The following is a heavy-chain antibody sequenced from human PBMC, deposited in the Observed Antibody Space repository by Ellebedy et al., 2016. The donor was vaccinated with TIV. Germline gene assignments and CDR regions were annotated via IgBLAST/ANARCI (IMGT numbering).Heavy chain of an antibody. V-gene: IGHV3-13*01. CDR2: IGTAGDT. CDR3: ARRAGAEFTRYFDF. J-gene: IGHJ2*01. D-gene: IGHD1-1*01. Sequence: GGSLRLXXAASGFTFSSYDMHWVRQGADKGLEWVSGIGTAGDTYYPDSVKGRFTISRENGKNSLYLQRNSLRAGDTAVYYCARRAGAEFTRYFDFWGRGTLVTVSS. CDR1: GFTFSSYD.